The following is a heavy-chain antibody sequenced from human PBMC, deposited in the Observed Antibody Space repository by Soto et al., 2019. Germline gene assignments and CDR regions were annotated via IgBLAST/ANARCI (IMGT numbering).Heavy chain of an antibody. V-gene: IGHV4-39*01. J-gene: IGHJ6*02. Sequence: PSETLSLTCTVSGGSISSSSYYWGWIRQPPGKGLEWIGSIFYSGSTYYNPSLKSRVTISVDTSKNQFSLKLSSVTAADTAVYYCAFIFSGRHSYGFNHYPIDAWGQGTTVT. D-gene: IGHD5-18*01. CDR3: AFIFSGRHSYGFNHYPIDA. CDR1: GGSISSSSYY. CDR2: IFYSGST.